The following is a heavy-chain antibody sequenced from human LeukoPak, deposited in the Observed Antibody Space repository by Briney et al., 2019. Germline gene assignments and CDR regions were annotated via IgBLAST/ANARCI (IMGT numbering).Heavy chain of an antibody. Sequence: ASVKVSCKASGYTLTSYGISWVRQAPGQGLEWMGWISAYNGNTNYAQKLQGRVTMTTDTSTSTAYMELRSLRSDDTAVYYCARAKAVDSTYYDFWSGYLGYWGQGTLVTVSS. V-gene: IGHV1-18*01. CDR3: ARAKAVDSTYYDFWSGYLGY. D-gene: IGHD3-3*01. J-gene: IGHJ4*02. CDR2: ISAYNGNT. CDR1: GYTLTSYG.